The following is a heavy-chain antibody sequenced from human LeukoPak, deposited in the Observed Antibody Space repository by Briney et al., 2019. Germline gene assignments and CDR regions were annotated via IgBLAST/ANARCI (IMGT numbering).Heavy chain of an antibody. D-gene: IGHD6-13*01. Sequence: TGGSLRLSCAASGFTFSSYAMSWVRQAPGKGLEWVSAISGSGGSTYYADSVKGRFTISRDNSKNTLYLQMNSLRAEDTAVYYCAVPPSFGGTAIAAAGTLKYWGQGTLVTVSS. CDR2: ISGSGGST. J-gene: IGHJ4*02. V-gene: IGHV3-23*01. CDR1: GFTFSSYA. CDR3: AVPPSFGGTAIAAAGTLKY.